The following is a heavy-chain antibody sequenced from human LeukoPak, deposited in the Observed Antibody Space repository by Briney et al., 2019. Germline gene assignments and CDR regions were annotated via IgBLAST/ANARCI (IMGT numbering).Heavy chain of an antibody. CDR1: GFTFSSYA. D-gene: IGHD6-13*01. CDR3: ASGAGFYYYYYYMDV. CDR2: ISGSGSST. J-gene: IGHJ6*03. V-gene: IGHV3-23*01. Sequence: GGSLRLSCAASGFTFSSYAMSWVRQAPGKGLEWVSAISGSGSSTYYADSVKGRFTISRDNSKNTLYLQMNSLRAEDTAVYYCASGAGFYYYYYYMDVWGKGTTVTVSS.